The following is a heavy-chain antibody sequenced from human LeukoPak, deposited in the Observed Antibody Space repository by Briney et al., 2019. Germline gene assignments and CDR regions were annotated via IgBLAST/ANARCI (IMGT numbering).Heavy chain of an antibody. CDR1: GFTFDDYV. Sequence: GGSLRLSCAASGFTFDDYVVTWVRQAPGKGLEWVSFIYSDNTHYSDSVKGRFTISRDNSKNTLYLQMNSLRAEDTAVYYCARRAGAYSHPYDYWGQGTLVTVSS. CDR3: ARRAGAYSHPYDY. D-gene: IGHD4/OR15-4a*01. J-gene: IGHJ4*02. V-gene: IGHV3-53*01. CDR2: IYSDNT.